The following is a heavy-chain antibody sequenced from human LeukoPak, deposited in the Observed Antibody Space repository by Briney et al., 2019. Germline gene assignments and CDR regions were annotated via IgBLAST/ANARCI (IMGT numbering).Heavy chain of an antibody. CDR2: MNPNSGNT. J-gene: IGHJ5*02. V-gene: IGHV1-8*02. CDR3: ARSGLPSRYCSGGSCYLPGWFDP. Sequence: ASVKVSCKASGYTFTAFYIHWVRQATGQGLEWMGWMNPNSGNTGYAQKFQGRVTMTRNTSISTAYMELSSLRSEDTAVYYCARSGLPSRYCSGGSCYLPGWFDPWGQGTLVTVSS. CDR1: GYTFTAFY. D-gene: IGHD2-15*01.